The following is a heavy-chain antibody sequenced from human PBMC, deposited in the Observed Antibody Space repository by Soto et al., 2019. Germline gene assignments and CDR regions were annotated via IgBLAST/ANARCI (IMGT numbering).Heavy chain of an antibody. CDR2: ITWNSRVL. J-gene: IGHJ4*02. CDR3: AKGRYDFWSPYYFDS. CDR1: VLNCDDFA. V-gene: IGHV3-9*01. Sequence: SLRLSCVGTVLNCDDFAMHWVRQAPGKGLEWVSGITWNSRVLAYADSVKGRFTISRDNARNSLYLQMDSLRDEDTALYYCAKGRYDFWSPYYFDSWGQGTLVTVSS. D-gene: IGHD3-3*01.